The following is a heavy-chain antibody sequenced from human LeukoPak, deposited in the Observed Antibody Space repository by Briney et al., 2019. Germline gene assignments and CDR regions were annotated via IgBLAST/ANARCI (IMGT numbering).Heavy chain of an antibody. CDR2: IIGGGRST. Sequence: GSLRLSCAAPGFPFTNCAMNWGRRAPGKGGEGGSAIIGGGRSTYYTDSVKGRVTISRYNSKNTLYLQMNTLSAEDTAVYYCAREDVDTSFDYWGLGTLVTVSS. D-gene: IGHD5-18*01. CDR1: GFPFTNCA. J-gene: IGHJ4*02. V-gene: IGHV3-23*01. CDR3: AREDVDTSFDY.